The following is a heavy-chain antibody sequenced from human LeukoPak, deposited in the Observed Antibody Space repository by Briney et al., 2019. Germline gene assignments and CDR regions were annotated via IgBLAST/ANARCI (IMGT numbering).Heavy chain of an antibody. Sequence: GGSLRLSCAASGLILSNAWMSWVRQAPGKGLEWVGRIKSKTDSGTTDYAAPVKGRFTISRDDSKNTLYPQMNSLKTEDTAMYYCTTFGPTNHYWAQGTLVTVSS. CDR2: IKSKTDSGTT. D-gene: IGHD1-26*01. J-gene: IGHJ4*02. CDR1: GLILSNAW. CDR3: TTFGPTNHY. V-gene: IGHV3-15*01.